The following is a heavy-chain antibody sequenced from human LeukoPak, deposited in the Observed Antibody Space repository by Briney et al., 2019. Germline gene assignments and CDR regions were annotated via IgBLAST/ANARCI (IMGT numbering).Heavy chain of an antibody. Sequence: SETLSLTCAVSGGSISSSNWWSWVRQPPGKGLEWIGEIYHSGSTNYNPSLKSRVTISVDKSKNQFSLKLSSVTAADTAVYYCARDRVAGWNPRYYYMDVWGKGTTVNVSS. CDR2: IYHSGST. CDR3: ARDRVAGWNPRYYYMDV. V-gene: IGHV4-4*02. D-gene: IGHD1-1*01. CDR1: GGSISSSNW. J-gene: IGHJ6*03.